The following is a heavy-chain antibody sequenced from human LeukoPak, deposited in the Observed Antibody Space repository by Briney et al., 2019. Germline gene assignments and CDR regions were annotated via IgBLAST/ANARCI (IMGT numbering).Heavy chain of an antibody. V-gene: IGHV4-59*01. D-gene: IGHD4-17*01. CDR1: DDSFSSYY. J-gene: IGHJ3*02. CDR3: SRDLVTVTKGFDI. Sequence: SETLSLTCAVSDDSFSSYYWTWMRQPPGKGLEWIGYISYIGSTNYNPSLKSRVTISIDTSKNQFSLKLSSLTAGDTAVYYCSRDLVTVTKGFDIWGQGTMVSVSS. CDR2: ISYIGST.